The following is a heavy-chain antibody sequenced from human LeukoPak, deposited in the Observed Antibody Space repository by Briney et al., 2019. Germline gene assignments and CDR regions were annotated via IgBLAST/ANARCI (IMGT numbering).Heavy chain of an antibody. Sequence: GGSLRLSCAASGFTFDDYAMHWVRQAPVKGLEWVGFIRSKAYGGTTEYAASVKGRFTISRDDSKSIAYLQMNSLKTEDTAVYYCTSEDIVVVPAARLTRFDYWGQGTLVTVSS. D-gene: IGHD2-2*01. CDR1: GFTFDDYA. V-gene: IGHV3-49*04. CDR3: TSEDIVVVPAARLTRFDY. J-gene: IGHJ4*02. CDR2: IRSKAYGGTT.